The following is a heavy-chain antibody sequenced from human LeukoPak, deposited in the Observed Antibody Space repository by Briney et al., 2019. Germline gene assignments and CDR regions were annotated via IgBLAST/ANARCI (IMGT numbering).Heavy chain of an antibody. CDR3: AKEIAAAGTVDY. CDR1: GFSFSSYA. CDR2: ITDSGGST. J-gene: IGHJ4*02. Sequence: GGSLRLSCAASGFSFSSYAMSWVRQAPGKGLEWVSAITDSGGSTYHADSVKGRFTISRDNSKNTLYLQMNSLRAEDTAVYYCAKEIAAAGTVDYWGQGTLVTVSS. V-gene: IGHV3-23*01. D-gene: IGHD6-13*01.